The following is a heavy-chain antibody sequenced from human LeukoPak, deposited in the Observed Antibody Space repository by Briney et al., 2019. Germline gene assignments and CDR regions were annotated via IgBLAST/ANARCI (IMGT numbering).Heavy chain of an antibody. V-gene: IGHV3-30-3*02. CDR1: GFTFSSYA. CDR3: AKELDAAAGSFDY. CDR2: ITYDGSNK. Sequence: PGGSLRLSCAASGFTFSSYAMHWVRQAPGKGWEGVAVITYDGSNKYYADSVKGRFTISRDNSKNTLYLQMNSLRAEDTAVYYCAKELDAAAGSFDYWGQGTLVTVSS. J-gene: IGHJ4*02. D-gene: IGHD6-13*01.